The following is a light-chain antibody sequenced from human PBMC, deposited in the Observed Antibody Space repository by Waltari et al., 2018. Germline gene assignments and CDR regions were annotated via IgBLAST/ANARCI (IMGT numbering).Light chain of an antibody. V-gene: IGKV3-15*01. CDR2: GAS. Sequence: EILMTQSPPTLSVSPGESATLSCRASQSIRRNLAWYQQKPGQAPRLLIYGASTRATGIPARFSGSGSGTEFTLTISSLQSEDFAVYYCQQYNNWRTFGQGTKLEIK. CDR1: QSIRRN. J-gene: IGKJ2*01. CDR3: QQYNNWRT.